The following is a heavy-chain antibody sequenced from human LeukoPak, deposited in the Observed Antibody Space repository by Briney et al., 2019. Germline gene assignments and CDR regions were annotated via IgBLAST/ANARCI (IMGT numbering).Heavy chain of an antibody. CDR2: IRYDGSNK. V-gene: IGHV3-30*02. D-gene: IGHD6-13*01. J-gene: IGHJ4*02. CDR3: AKGRFSSWYIVFDY. Sequence: GGSLRLSCAASGFTFSSYGMHWVRQAPGKGLEWVAFIRYDGSNKYYADSVKGRFTISRDNSKNTLYLQMNSLRAEDTAVYYCAKGRFSSWYIVFDYWGQGTLVTVSS. CDR1: GFTFSSYG.